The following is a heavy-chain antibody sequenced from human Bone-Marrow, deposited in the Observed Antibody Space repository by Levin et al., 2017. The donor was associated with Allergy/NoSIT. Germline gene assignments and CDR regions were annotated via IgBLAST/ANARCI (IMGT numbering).Heavy chain of an antibody. CDR3: ARDGLMARDY. V-gene: IGHV3-7*01. Sequence: GGSLRLSCAASGFTFSNHWMSWVRQAPGKGLEWVANIKQDGSQKYYVDSVKGRFTISRDNAKNSLYLQMNSLRAEDTAVYYCARDGLMARDYWGQGTLVTVSS. CDR1: GFTFSNHW. D-gene: IGHD5-24*01. J-gene: IGHJ4*02. CDR2: IKQDGSQK.